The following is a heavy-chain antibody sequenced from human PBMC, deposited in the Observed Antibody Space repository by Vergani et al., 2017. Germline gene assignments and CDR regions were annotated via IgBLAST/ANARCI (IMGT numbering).Heavy chain of an antibody. Sequence: VQLVESGGGVVQPGTSLRLSCAASGFTFIMHAMSWVRQAPGKGLEWVSTLSSSDRRTHYADSVKGRFTISRDISKNTLFLHMNSLRPEDTAVYYCAKVGRSEVAGTFGAFDIWGQGTMVTVSS. CDR1: GFTFIMHA. D-gene: IGHD6-19*01. V-gene: IGHV3-23*04. CDR2: LSSSDRRT. J-gene: IGHJ3*02. CDR3: AKVGRSEVAGTFGAFDI.